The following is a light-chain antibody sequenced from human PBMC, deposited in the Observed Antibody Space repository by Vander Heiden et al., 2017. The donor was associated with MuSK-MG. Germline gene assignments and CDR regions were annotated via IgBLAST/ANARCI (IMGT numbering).Light chain of an antibody. CDR3: QQSDITPLT. V-gene: IGKV1-39*01. CDR2: AAS. J-gene: IGKJ4*01. Sequence: IQMTQSPSSLSASVGDRVTITCRASQSISSDLNWYQQKPGKAPKLLVYAASSLQSGVPSRFSGSGSGTDFTLTITRLQPEDFTIYYCQQSDITPLTFGGGTKVETK. CDR1: QSISSD.